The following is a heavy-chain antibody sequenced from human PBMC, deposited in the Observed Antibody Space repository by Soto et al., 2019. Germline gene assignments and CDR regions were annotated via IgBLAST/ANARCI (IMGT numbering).Heavy chain of an antibody. Sequence: GPGPGLSSETLSLTCTVSGGSISSGGYYWSWIRQHPGKGLEWIGYIYYSGSTYYNPSLKSRVTISVDTSKNQFSLKLSSMTAADTAVYYCARGDASWYFDYWGQGTLVTVSS. V-gene: IGHV4-31*03. J-gene: IGHJ4*02. CDR1: GGSISSGGYY. D-gene: IGHD6-13*01. CDR2: IYYSGST. CDR3: ARGDASWYFDY.